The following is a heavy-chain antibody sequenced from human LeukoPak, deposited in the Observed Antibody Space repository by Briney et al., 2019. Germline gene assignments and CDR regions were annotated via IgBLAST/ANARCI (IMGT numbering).Heavy chain of an antibody. CDR3: ARVMDCSSTSCRGYYFDY. J-gene: IGHJ4*02. Sequence: GGSLRLSCAASGFTFSNYSMNWVRQAPGKGLEWVSSISSSSTYIYYADSVKGRFTISRDNAKNSLYLQMNSLRAEDTAVYYCARVMDCSSTSCRGYYFDYWGQGTLVTVSS. CDR2: ISSSSTYI. V-gene: IGHV3-21*01. CDR1: GFTFSNYS. D-gene: IGHD2-2*01.